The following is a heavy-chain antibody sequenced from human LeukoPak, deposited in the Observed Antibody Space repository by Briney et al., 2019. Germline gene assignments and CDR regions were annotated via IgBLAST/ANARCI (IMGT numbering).Heavy chain of an antibody. Sequence: GGSLRLSCAASGFTFSSHWMIWLRQAPGKGLEWVANIKQDGSEKYYVDSVKGRFTISRDNAKNSLYLQMNSLGAEDTAVYYCARGQQLVPRDAFDIWGQGTMVTVSS. V-gene: IGHV3-7*04. CDR3: ARGQQLVPRDAFDI. J-gene: IGHJ3*02. D-gene: IGHD6-13*01. CDR2: IKQDGSEK. CDR1: GFTFSSHW.